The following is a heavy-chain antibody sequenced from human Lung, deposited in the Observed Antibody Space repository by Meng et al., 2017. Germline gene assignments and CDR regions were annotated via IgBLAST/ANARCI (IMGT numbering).Heavy chain of an antibody. D-gene: IGHD3-10*01. CDR3: AGWGFGELRDY. CDR1: GFTFSDYY. V-gene: IGHV3-11*04. J-gene: IGHJ4*02. Sequence: GESLKISCAASGFTFSDYYISWIRQAPGKGLEWVSYISSSGSTIYYADSVKGRFTISRDNAKNSLYLQMNSLRAEDTAVYYCAGWGFGELRDYWGQGTLVTVSS. CDR2: ISSSGSTI.